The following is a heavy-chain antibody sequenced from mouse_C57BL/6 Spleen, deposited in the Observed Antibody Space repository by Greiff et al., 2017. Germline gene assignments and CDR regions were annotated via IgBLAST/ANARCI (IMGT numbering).Heavy chain of an antibody. Sequence: QVQLQQSGPELVKPGASVKISCKASGYAFSSSWMNWVKQRPGKGLEWIGRIYPGDGDTNYNGKFKGKATLTADKSSSTAYVQLSSLTSEDSAVYVCARTLRLVLYAMDYWGQGTSVTVSS. CDR3: ARTLRLVLYAMDY. CDR2: IYPGDGDT. J-gene: IGHJ4*01. V-gene: IGHV1-82*01. D-gene: IGHD3-2*02. CDR1: GYAFSSSW.